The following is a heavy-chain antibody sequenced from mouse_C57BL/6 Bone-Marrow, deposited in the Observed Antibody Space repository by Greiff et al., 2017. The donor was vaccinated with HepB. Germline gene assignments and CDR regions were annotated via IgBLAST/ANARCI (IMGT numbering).Heavy chain of an antibody. CDR3: AKEGIFTTVVNV. CDR2: IWRGGST. V-gene: IGHV2-5*01. J-gene: IGHJ1*03. D-gene: IGHD1-1*01. Sequence: VQRVESGPGLVQPSQSLSITCTVSGFSLTSYGVHWVRQSPGKGLEWLGVIWRGGSTDYNAAFMSRLSITKDNSKSQVFFKMNSLQADDTAIYYCAKEGIFTTVVNVWGTGTTVTVSS. CDR1: GFSLTSYG.